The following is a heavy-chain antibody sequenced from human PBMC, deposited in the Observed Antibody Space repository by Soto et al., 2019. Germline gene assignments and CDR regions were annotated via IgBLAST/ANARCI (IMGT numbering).Heavy chain of an antibody. Sequence: QVQLVQSGAEEKKPGASVKVSCKASGYTFTSYAMHWVRQAPGQRLEWMGWINAGNGNTKYSQKFQGRVTITRDTASSTAYMELSSLRSEDAAVYYCARASGWYVRDYWGQGTLVTVSS. V-gene: IGHV1-3*05. CDR1: GYTFTSYA. J-gene: IGHJ4*02. CDR3: ARASGWYVRDY. D-gene: IGHD6-13*01. CDR2: INAGNGNT.